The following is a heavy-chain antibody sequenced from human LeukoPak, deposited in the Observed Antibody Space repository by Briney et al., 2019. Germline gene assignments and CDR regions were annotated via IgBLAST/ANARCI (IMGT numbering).Heavy chain of an antibody. D-gene: IGHD5-12*01. CDR1: FSGNY. J-gene: IGHJ4*02. V-gene: IGHV1-2*02. CDR3: ATSQIRLGFFDN. CDR2: IDRNSGDT. Sequence: ASVKVSCKASFSGNYFQWVRQAPGQGFEWIGCIDRNSGDTDYAQKFQGRVTMTRDTSSTTGYMELYGLRPDDTAIYHCATSQIRLGFFDNWGREPWSSSPQ.